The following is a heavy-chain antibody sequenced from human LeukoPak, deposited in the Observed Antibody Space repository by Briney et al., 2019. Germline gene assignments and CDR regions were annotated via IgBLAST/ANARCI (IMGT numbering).Heavy chain of an antibody. V-gene: IGHV1-2*02. CDR1: RYTFTDYY. D-gene: IGHD7-27*01. Sequence: ASVKVSCKSSRYTFTDYYMHWVRQAPGQGLEWMGWINPKSGETRYEQNFQGRVTMTRDTPITTAYMELSRLRSDDTAVYYCAREAGDNTYNVWGQGTMVTVSS. CDR2: INPKSGET. CDR3: AREAGDNTYNV. J-gene: IGHJ3*01.